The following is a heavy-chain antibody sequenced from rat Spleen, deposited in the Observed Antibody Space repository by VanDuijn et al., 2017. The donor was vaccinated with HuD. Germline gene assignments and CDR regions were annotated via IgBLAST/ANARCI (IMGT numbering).Heavy chain of an antibody. CDR2: ISYDGSST. D-gene: IGHD1-10*01. CDR1: GFTFSDYY. CDR3: ARLFNYYFDY. Sequence: EVQLVESGGGLVQPGRSLKLSCAASGFTFSDYYMAWVRQAPKKGLERVATISYDGSSTYYRDSVKGRFTISRDNAKSTLYLQMDSLSSEDTATYYCARLFNYYFDYWGQGVMVTVSS. V-gene: IGHV5-7*01. J-gene: IGHJ2*01.